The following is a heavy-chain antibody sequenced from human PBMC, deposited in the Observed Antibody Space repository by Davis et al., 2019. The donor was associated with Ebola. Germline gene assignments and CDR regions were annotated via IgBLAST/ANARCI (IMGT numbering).Heavy chain of an antibody. J-gene: IGHJ6*02. CDR1: GFTFSSYG. CDR3: AKSEERITIFGVVIIGLSYGMDV. Sequence: PGGSLRLSCAASGFTFSSYGMHWVRQAPGKGLEWVAVISYDGSNKYYADSVKGRFTISRDNSKNTLYLQMNSLGAEDTAVYYCAKSEERITIFGVVIIGLSYGMDVWGQGTTVTVSS. V-gene: IGHV3-30*18. CDR2: ISYDGSNK. D-gene: IGHD3-3*01.